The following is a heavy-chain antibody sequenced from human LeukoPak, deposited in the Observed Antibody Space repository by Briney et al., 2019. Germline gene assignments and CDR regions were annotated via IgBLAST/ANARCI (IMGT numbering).Heavy chain of an antibody. CDR2: IYYSGST. Sequence: SETLSLTCTVSGGSISSYYWSWIRQPPGKGLEWIGYIYYSGSTNYNPSLKSRVTISVNTSKNQFSLKLSSVTAADTAVYYCARVDTLTGTSFDYWGQGTLVTVSS. D-gene: IGHD1-20*01. V-gene: IGHV4-59*01. J-gene: IGHJ4*02. CDR1: GGSISSYY. CDR3: ARVDTLTGTSFDY.